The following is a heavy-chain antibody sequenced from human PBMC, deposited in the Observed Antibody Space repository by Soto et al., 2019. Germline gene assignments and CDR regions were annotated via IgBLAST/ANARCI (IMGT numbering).Heavy chain of an antibody. CDR1: GFTFSSYS. D-gene: IGHD2-2*01. CDR2: ICYCCSYI. CDR3: ARTPAGVYGMDV. J-gene: IGHJ6*02. V-gene: IGHV3-21*01. Sequence: TGGSLRLSCAASGFTFSSYSMHWVRQTPGKGLEWVSFICYCCSYIYYADSVKGRFTISRDNAKNSLYLQMNSLRAEDTAVYYCARTPAGVYGMDVWGQGTTVTVSS.